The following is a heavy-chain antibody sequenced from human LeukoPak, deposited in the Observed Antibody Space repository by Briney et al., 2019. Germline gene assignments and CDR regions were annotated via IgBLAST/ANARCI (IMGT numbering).Heavy chain of an antibody. D-gene: IGHD6-13*01. CDR2: ISSSGTK. Sequence: QSGGSLRLSCSASGFTVNSYNMNWVRQAPGKGLEWVSCISSSGTKYYVDSVKGRFTTSRDNGKSSLFLEMNSLRDEDTAVYYCARGPSSSSWSRFDPWGQGTLVTVSS. CDR1: GFTVNSYN. CDR3: ARGPSSSSWSRFDP. J-gene: IGHJ5*02. V-gene: IGHV3-48*02.